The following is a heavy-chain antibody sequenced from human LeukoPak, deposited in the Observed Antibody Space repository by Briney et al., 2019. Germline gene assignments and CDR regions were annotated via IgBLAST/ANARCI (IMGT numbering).Heavy chain of an antibody. Sequence: GGSLRLSCAASGFTFSSYWLHSVRQAPGEGLVWVSQINPDGTIATYADSVKGRFTISRDNSKNTLYLQINSLKAEDTAVYYCARGCSATRCPADSWGQGSLVTVSS. CDR3: ARGCSATRCPADS. CDR2: INPDGTIA. V-gene: IGHV3-74*01. J-gene: IGHJ4*02. CDR1: GFTFSSYW. D-gene: IGHD2-15*01.